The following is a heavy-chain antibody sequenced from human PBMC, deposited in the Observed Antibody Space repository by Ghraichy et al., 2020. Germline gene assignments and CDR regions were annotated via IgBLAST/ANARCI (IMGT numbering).Heavy chain of an antibody. J-gene: IGHJ4*02. CDR1: GFTVSSNY. V-gene: IGHV3-66*01. D-gene: IGHD6-13*01. CDR3: ARGSSSWYSDY. CDR2: IYSGGST. Sequence: GGSLRLSCAASGFTVSSNYMNWVRQAPGRGLEWVSIIYSGGSTYYADSVKGRFTISRDNSKNTLYLQMNSLRADDTAVYYCARGSSSWYSDYWGQGTLVTVS.